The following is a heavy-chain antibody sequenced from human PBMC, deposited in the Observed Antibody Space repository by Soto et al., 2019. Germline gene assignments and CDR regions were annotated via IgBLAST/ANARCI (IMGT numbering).Heavy chain of an antibody. CDR3: ARESSSWSMGLDY. CDR1: GFTFSSYR. CDR2: ISSSSPI. J-gene: IGHJ4*02. V-gene: IGHV3-48*02. Sequence: GALRLSCAASGFTFSSYRMNWVRQAPGKGLEWVSYISSSSPIYYADSVKGRFTISRDNAKNSLYLQMNSLRDEDTAVYYCARESSSWSMGLDYWGQGTRVTVSS. D-gene: IGHD6-13*01.